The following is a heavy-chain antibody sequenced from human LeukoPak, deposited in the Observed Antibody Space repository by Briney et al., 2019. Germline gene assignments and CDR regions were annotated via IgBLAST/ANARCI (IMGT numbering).Heavy chain of an antibody. Sequence: PSETLSLTCTVSGGSISSYYWSWIRQPPGKGLEWIGYIYYSGSTNYNPSLKSRVTISVDTSKNQFSLKLSSVTAADTAVYYCARVFRYSSGRHPPFDIWGQGTMVTVSS. D-gene: IGHD6-19*01. CDR1: GGSISSYY. J-gene: IGHJ3*02. CDR3: ARVFRYSSGRHPPFDI. CDR2: IYYSGST. V-gene: IGHV4-59*01.